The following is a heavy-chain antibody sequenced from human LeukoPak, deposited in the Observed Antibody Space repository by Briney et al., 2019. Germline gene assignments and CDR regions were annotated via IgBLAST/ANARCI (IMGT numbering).Heavy chain of an antibody. D-gene: IGHD3-16*02. CDR1: GFTFSSYS. CDR2: ISSSSSYI. V-gene: IGHV3-21*01. J-gene: IGHJ4*02. Sequence: GGSLRLSCAASGFTFSSYSMNWVRQAPGEGLEWVSSISSSSSYIYYADSVKGRFTISRDNAKNSLYLQMNSLRAEDTAVCYCARDLQMITFGGVIFCWGQGTLVTVSS. CDR3: ARDLQMITFGGVIFC.